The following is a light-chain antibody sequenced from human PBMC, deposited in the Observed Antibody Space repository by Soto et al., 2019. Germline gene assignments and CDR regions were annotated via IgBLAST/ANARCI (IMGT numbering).Light chain of an antibody. CDR3: QQYNGWPIT. J-gene: IGKJ5*01. CDR1: QSVTSN. CDR2: GAS. V-gene: IGKV3-15*01. Sequence: IVMTQSPATLSVSPGERATLSCRASQSVTSNFAWYQQKPGQAPRLLIYGASTRATGFPARFSGSGSGTEFTLTISSLQSEDFAVYYCQQYNGWPITFGQGARLEI.